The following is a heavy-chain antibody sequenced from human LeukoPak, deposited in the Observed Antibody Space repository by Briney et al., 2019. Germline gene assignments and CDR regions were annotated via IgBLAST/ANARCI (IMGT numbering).Heavy chain of an antibody. Sequence: ASVKVSCKASGYTFTTYDINWVRQAPGQGLEWMGWMNPNNGNTGYPQKFQGRVTMTRNTSISTAYLELSNLRSEDTAVYYCARGGDIVVVPAAIVGPWGQGTLVTVSS. CDR3: ARGGDIVVVPAAIVGP. V-gene: IGHV1-8*01. J-gene: IGHJ5*02. D-gene: IGHD2-2*01. CDR2: MNPNNGNT. CDR1: GYTFTTYD.